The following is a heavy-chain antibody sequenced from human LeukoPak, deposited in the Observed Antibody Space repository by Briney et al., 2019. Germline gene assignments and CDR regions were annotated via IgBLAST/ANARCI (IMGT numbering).Heavy chain of an antibody. Sequence: SETLSLTCTVSGGSISSSSYYWGWIRQPPGKGLEWIGSIYYSGSTYYNPSLKSRVTISVDTSKNQFSLKLSSVTAADTAVYYCARGTWAGTDYWGQGTLVTVSS. CDR3: ARGTWAGTDY. D-gene: IGHD1-1*01. CDR1: GGSISSSSYY. J-gene: IGHJ4*02. V-gene: IGHV4-39*01. CDR2: IYYSGST.